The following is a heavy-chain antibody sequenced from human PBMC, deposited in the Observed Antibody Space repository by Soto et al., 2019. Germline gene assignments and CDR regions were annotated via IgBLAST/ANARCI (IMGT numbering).Heavy chain of an antibody. CDR1: GFTFDDYT. J-gene: IGHJ6*02. CDR2: ISWDGGIT. CDR3: AKDKHSITIFRYYYYGMDV. V-gene: IGHV3-43*01. Sequence: GGSLRLSCAASGFTFDDYTMHWVRQAPGKGLEWVSLISWDGGITYYADSVKGRFTISRDNSKNSLYLQMNSLRTEDTALYYCAKDKHSITIFRYYYYGMDVWGQGTTVTVSS. D-gene: IGHD3-9*01.